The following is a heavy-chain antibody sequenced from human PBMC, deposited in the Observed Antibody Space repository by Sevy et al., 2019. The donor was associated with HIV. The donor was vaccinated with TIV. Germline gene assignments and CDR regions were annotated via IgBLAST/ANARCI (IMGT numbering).Heavy chain of an antibody. J-gene: IGHJ6*02. V-gene: IGHV3-11*06. CDR2: ISGDSGHT. D-gene: IGHD3-22*01. Sequence: GGSLRLSCAATGFSLNDYYMTWIRQAPGKGLEWVSYISGDSGHTNYAESVKGRFTISRDNTKNFVYLQMDDLRAEDTATYYCARDGNSGYYFNYYYYGMDVWGQGTTVTVSS. CDR1: GFSLNDYY. CDR3: ARDGNSGYYFNYYYYGMDV.